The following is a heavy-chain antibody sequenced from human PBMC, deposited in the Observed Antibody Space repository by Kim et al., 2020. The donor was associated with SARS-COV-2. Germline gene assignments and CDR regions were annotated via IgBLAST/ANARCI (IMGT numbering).Heavy chain of an antibody. CDR2: GST. Sequence: GSTSYHPSLKSRVTISVDTSKHQFSLKLSSVTAADTAVYYCAGGPTMVVYWGQGTLVTVSS. V-gene: IGHV4-39*01. CDR3: AGGPTMVVY. J-gene: IGHJ4*02. D-gene: IGHD5-12*01.